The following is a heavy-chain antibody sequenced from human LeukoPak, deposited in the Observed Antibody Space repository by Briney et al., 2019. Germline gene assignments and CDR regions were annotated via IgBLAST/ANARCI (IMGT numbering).Heavy chain of an antibody. J-gene: IGHJ6*03. Sequence: ASVKVSCKASGYTFTGYYMHWVRQAPGQGLEWMGWINPNSGGANYAQKFQGRVAMTRDTSISTAYMELSRLRSDDTAVYYCARGYSSSWNYYYYMDVWGKGTTVTVSS. V-gene: IGHV1-2*02. D-gene: IGHD6-6*01. CDR2: INPNSGGA. CDR3: ARGYSSSWNYYYYMDV. CDR1: GYTFTGYY.